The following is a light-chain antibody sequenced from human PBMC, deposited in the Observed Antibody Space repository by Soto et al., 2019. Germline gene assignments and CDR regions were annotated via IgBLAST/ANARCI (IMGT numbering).Light chain of an antibody. CDR2: EVS. CDR3: NSYTSSRSLV. J-gene: IGLJ3*02. V-gene: IGLV2-14*01. CDR1: SSDIGGYNY. Sequence: QSALTQPASVSGSPGQSITISCTGTSSDIGGYNYVSWYQHHPGKAPKLMIYEVSNRPSGVSNCFSGSKSGNTASLTISGLQAEDEADYYCNSYTSSRSLVFGGGTKLTVL.